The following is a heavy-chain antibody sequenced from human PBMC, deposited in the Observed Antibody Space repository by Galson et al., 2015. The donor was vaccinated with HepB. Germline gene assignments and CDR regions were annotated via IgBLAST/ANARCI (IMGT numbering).Heavy chain of an antibody. CDR2: IKQDGSEK. J-gene: IGHJ6*03. CDR3: ARDSRYYDFWSGYFYYYYYMDV. Sequence: SLRLSCAASGLTFSSYWMSWVRQAPGKGLEWVANIKQDGSEKYYVDSVKGRFTISRDNAKNSLYLQMNSLRAEDTAVYYCARDSRYYDFWSGYFYYYYYMDVWGKGTTVTVSS. CDR1: GLTFSSYW. V-gene: IGHV3-7*01. D-gene: IGHD3-3*01.